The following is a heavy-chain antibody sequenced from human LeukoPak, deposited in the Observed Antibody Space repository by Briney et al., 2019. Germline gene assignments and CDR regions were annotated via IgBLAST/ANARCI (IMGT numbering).Heavy chain of an antibody. V-gene: IGHV4-34*01. Sequence: SETLSLTCAVYGGSFSGYYWSWIRQPPGKGREWIGEINHSGSTNYNPSPKSRVTISVDTSKNQFSLKLSSVTAADTAVYYCARPYSVAGLYYFDYWGQGTLVTVSS. CDR2: INHSGST. J-gene: IGHJ4*02. CDR3: ARPYSVAGLYYFDY. D-gene: IGHD6-19*01. CDR1: GGSFSGYY.